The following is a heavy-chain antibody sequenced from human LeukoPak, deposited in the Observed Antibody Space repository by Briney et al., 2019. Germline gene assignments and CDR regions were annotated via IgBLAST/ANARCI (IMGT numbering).Heavy chain of an antibody. V-gene: IGHV5-51*01. CDR1: GYSFTSYW. Sequence: GESLKISCKGSGYSFTSYWIGWVRQMPGKGLEWMGIIYPGDSDTRYSPSFQGQVTISADKFISTAYLQWSSLKASDTAMYYCARAPSGYCSAGSCYWYYWGQGTLVTVSS. J-gene: IGHJ4*02. D-gene: IGHD2-15*01. CDR2: IYPGDSDT. CDR3: ARAPSGYCSAGSCYWYY.